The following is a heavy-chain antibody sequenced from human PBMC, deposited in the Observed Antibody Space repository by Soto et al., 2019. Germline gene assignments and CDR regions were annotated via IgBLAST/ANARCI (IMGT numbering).Heavy chain of an antibody. J-gene: IGHJ6*02. D-gene: IGHD4-17*01. Sequence: SETLSLTCAVYGGSGGSLSGYYWSWIRQPPGKGLEWIGEINHSGSTNYNPSLKSRVTISVDTSKNQFSLKLSSVTAADTAVYYCARLYGGNSGMDVWGQGTTVTVSS. CDR3: ARLYGGNSGMDV. CDR1: GGSGGSLSGYY. CDR2: INHSGST. V-gene: IGHV4-34*01.